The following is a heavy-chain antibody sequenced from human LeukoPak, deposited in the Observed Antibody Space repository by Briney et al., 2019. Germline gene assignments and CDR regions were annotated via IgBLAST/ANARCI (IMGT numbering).Heavy chain of an antibody. J-gene: IGHJ4*02. CDR1: GGSFSGYY. CDR2: INHSGST. CDR3: ASTAAYGSGSG. Sequence: SETLSLTCAVYGGSFSGYYWSWIRQPPGKGLEWIGEINHSGSTNYNPSLKSRVTISVDTSKNQFSLKLSPVTAADTAVYYCASTAAYGSGSGWGQGTLVTVSS. V-gene: IGHV4-34*01. D-gene: IGHD3-10*01.